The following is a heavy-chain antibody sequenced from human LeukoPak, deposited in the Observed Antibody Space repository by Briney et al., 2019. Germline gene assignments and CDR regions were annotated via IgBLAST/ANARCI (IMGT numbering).Heavy chain of an antibody. CDR3: ARNYYDSSGYYPDAFDI. J-gene: IGHJ3*02. Sequence: ASVNVSCKASGYTFTSYYMHWVRQAPGQGLEWMGIINPSGGSTSYAQKFQGRVTMTRDTSTSTVYMELSSLRSEDTAVYYCARNYYDSSGYYPDAFDIWGQGTMVTVSS. CDR2: INPSGGST. D-gene: IGHD3-22*01. CDR1: GYTFTSYY. V-gene: IGHV1-46*01.